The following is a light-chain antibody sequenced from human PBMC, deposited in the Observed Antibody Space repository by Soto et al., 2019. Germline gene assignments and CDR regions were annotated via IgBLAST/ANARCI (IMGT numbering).Light chain of an antibody. CDR2: KAS. CDR3: QQYNNYWT. V-gene: IGKV1-5*03. J-gene: IGKJ1*01. CDR1: QSISNW. Sequence: DIPMTQSPSTLSASVGDRVTITCRASQSISNWLAWYQQKTWKAPQLLIYKASSLKSGVPSRCSGSGSGTGFPLTISTLQPDDIATTYCQQYNNYWTFGQGTKVAIK.